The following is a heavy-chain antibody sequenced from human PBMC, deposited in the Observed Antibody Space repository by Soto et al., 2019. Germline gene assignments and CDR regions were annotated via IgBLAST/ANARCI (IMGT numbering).Heavy chain of an antibody. Sequence: SETLSLTCTVSGGSINYDTYYWGWIRQPPGKGLEWIGSIYYSGTSSYNPSLKSRVTMSVDTSKKQLSLRLRSVTAADTAVYYCARLHCDSPNCVPLDPWGQGTLVTVSS. CDR2: IYYSGTS. D-gene: IGHD2-2*01. V-gene: IGHV4-39*01. CDR3: ARLHCDSPNCVPLDP. CDR1: GGSINYDTYY. J-gene: IGHJ5*02.